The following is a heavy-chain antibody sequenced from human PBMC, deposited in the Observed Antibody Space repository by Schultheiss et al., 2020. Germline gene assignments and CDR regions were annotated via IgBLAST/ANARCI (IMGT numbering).Heavy chain of an antibody. CDR1: GYTFTSYA. CDR3: ARGWAVAGYNWFDP. CDR2: INAGNGNT. J-gene: IGHJ5*02. V-gene: IGHV1-3*01. Sequence: ASVKVSCKASGYTFTSYAMHWVRQAPGQRLEWMGWINAGNGNTKYSQKFQGRVTITRDTSASTAYMELSSLRSEDTAVYYCARGWAVAGYNWFDPWGQGTLVTVSS. D-gene: IGHD6-19*01.